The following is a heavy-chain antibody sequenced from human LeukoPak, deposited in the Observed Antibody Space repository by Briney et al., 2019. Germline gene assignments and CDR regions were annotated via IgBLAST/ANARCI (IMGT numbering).Heavy chain of an antibody. D-gene: IGHD6-19*01. V-gene: IGHV3-30-3*01. CDR2: ISYDGSNK. J-gene: IGHJ3*02. CDR1: GFTFSSYA. CDR3: AREHSSGWTPEDAFDI. Sequence: GGSLRLSCAASGFTFSSYAMHWVRQAPGKGLGWVAVISYDGSNKYYADSVKGRFTISRDNSKNTLYLQMNSLRAEDTAVYYCAREHSSGWTPEDAFDIWGQGTMVTVSS.